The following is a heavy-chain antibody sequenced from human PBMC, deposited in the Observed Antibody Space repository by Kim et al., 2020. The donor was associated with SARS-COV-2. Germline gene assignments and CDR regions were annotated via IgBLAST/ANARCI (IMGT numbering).Heavy chain of an antibody. CDR1: GFTFSDYY. CDR3: ARTPVLLWFGELPEYGMDV. CDR2: ISSSGSTI. D-gene: IGHD3-10*01. V-gene: IGHV3-11*04. J-gene: IGHJ6*02. Sequence: GGSLRLSCAASGFTFSDYYMSWIRQAPGKWLEWVSYISSSGSTIYYADSVKGRFTISRDNAKNSLYLQMNSLRAEDTAVYYCARTPVLLWFGELPEYGMDVWGQGTTVTVSS.